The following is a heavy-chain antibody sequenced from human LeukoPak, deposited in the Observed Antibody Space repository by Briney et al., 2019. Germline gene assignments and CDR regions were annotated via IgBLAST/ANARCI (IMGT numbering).Heavy chain of an antibody. J-gene: IGHJ4*02. CDR2: IYYSGST. D-gene: IGHD2-21*02. CDR1: GGSISSGGYF. Sequence: SETLSLTCTVSGGSISSGGYFWSWIRQHPGKGLEWIGYIYYSGSTYYNPSLKSRVTISVDTSKNQFSLKLSSVTAADTAVYYCASTAGGDYYFDYWGQGTLVTVSS. CDR3: ASTAGGDYYFDY. V-gene: IGHV4-31*03.